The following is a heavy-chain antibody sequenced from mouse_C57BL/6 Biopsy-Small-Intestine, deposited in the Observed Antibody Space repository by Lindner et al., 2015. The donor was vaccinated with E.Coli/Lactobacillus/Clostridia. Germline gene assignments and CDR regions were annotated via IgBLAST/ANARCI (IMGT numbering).Heavy chain of an antibody. CDR3: ARSRSPSMDY. V-gene: IGHV1-34*01. CDR2: IYPNNGGT. J-gene: IGHJ4*01. Sequence: VQLQESGAELVTPGASVKISYKSSGYSFTGYNMNWVKQSHGKSLEWIGYIYPNNGGTAYNQKFKSKATLTVDKSSSTAYMELHSLTSEDSAVYYCARSRSPSMDYWGQGTSVTVSS. CDR1: GYSFTGYN.